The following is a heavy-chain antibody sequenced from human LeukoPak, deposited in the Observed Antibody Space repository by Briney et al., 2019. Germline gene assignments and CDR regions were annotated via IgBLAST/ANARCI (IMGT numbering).Heavy chain of an antibody. CDR2: MYHTGST. CDR3: ARKSPFAFDI. V-gene: IGHV4-38-2*02. CDR1: GYSMSSGYY. J-gene: IGHJ3*02. Sequence: SETLSLTCSVSGYSMSSGYYWGWIRQPPERGLEWIGSMYHTGSTYYNPSLKSRVNISVDTSKNQFYLKVSSVTAADTAVYYCARKSPFAFDIWGQGTMVTVSS.